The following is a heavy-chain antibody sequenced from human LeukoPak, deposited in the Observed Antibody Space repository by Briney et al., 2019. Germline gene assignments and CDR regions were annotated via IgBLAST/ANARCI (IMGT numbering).Heavy chain of an antibody. CDR3: ATSPYGSGSYTDY. Sequence: SETLSLTCAVYGGSFSGYYWSWIRQPPGKGLEWIGEINHSGSTNYNPSLKSRVTISVGTSKNQLSLKLSSVTAADTAVYYCATSPYGSGSYTDYWGQGTLVTVSS. J-gene: IGHJ4*02. CDR1: GGSFSGYY. D-gene: IGHD3-10*01. CDR2: INHSGST. V-gene: IGHV4-34*01.